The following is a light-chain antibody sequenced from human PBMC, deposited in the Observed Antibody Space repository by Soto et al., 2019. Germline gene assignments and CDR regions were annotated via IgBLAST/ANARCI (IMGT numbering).Light chain of an antibody. J-gene: IGKJ2*02. Sequence: EIVMTQSPATLSVSPGERVTLSCRASQSVSRFLAWYQQRPGQAPRLLIYDTSTRATGVPARFSGSGSGTEFSLTISSLQSEDCAVYYCQQYDNWPPCTFGQGTKVEVK. CDR3: QQYDNWPPCT. CDR1: QSVSRF. V-gene: IGKV3-15*01. CDR2: DTS.